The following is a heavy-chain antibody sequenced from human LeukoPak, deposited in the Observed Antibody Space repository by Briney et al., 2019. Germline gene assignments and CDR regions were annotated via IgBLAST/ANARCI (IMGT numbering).Heavy chain of an antibody. Sequence: SQTLSLTCTVSGGSISSGGYYWSWIRQHPGKDLEWIGYIYYSGSTYYNPSLKSRVTISVDTSKNQFSLKLSSVTAADTAVYYCARDYYDSSGYSYYYYYGMDVWGQGTTVTVSS. CDR2: IYYSGST. D-gene: IGHD3-22*01. CDR3: ARDYYDSSGYSYYYYYGMDV. V-gene: IGHV4-31*03. J-gene: IGHJ6*02. CDR1: GGSISSGGYY.